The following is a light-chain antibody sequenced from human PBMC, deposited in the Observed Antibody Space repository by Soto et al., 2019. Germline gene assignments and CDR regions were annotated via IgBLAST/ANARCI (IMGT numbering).Light chain of an antibody. Sequence: EVVLTQSPVTLSLSPGERATLSCRASQSFRGLLAWYQQKPGQAPRLLIYDAYNRATGIPPRFSGSGSGTEFTLTISSLQSEDFAVYYCQQYGSSPLISFGQGTRLEIK. CDR1: QSFRGL. J-gene: IGKJ5*01. CDR3: QQYGSSPLIS. CDR2: DAY. V-gene: IGKV3-11*01.